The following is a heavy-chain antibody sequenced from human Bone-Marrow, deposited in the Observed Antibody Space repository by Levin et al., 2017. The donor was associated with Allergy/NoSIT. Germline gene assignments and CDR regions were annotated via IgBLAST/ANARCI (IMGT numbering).Heavy chain of an antibody. CDR1: GDTFNNYA. J-gene: IGHJ5*02. CDR2: IVPILGTP. D-gene: IGHD2-2*01. Sequence: PGESLKISCQAAGDTFNNYAINWVRQAPGQGLEWMGGIVPILGTPSYAQKFQGRLTITADTSTSTAYVELSSLRSEDTALYYCARDSVVPSATLGFDPWGQGSLVTVSS. CDR3: ARDSVVPSATLGFDP. V-gene: IGHV1-69*06.